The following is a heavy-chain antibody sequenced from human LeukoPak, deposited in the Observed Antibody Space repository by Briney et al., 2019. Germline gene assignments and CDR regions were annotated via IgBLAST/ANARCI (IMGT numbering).Heavy chain of an antibody. CDR3: ARGVSGSFDP. V-gene: IGHV3-74*01. Sequence: PGGSLRLSCAASGFTFSSYWMHWVRQAPGKGLVRVSRINSDGSSTSYADSVKGRFTISRDNAKNTLYLQMNSLRAEDTAVYYCARGVSGSFDPWGQGTLVTVSS. D-gene: IGHD2-8*01. CDR2: INSDGSST. J-gene: IGHJ5*02. CDR1: GFTFSSYW.